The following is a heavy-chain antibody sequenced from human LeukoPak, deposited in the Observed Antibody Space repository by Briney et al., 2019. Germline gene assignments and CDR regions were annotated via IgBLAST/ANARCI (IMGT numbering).Heavy chain of an antibody. CDR2: TYYTSKWYN. D-gene: IGHD6-19*01. CDR1: GHSVCSNSVA. CDR3: ARAGQWLVGYFDY. J-gene: IGHJ4*02. Sequence: SQTLSLTCAISGHSVCSNSVAWNWIRQSPSRGLEWLARTYYTSKWYNDYAVSVKSRMTINSDTSRNQFSLHLNSVTPEDTAVYYCARAGQWLVGYFDYWGQGALVTVSS. V-gene: IGHV6-1*01.